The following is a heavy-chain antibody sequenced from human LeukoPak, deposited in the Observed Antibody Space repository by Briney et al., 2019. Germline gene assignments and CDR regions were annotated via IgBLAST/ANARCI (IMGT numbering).Heavy chain of an antibody. D-gene: IGHD4-11*01. CDR3: ARRVRSADYRLDY. CDR1: GDSLNTNTW. Sequence: SGTLSLTCAVSGDSLNTNTWWSWVRQPPGESLEWVGEISPSGNTQYNPSLKSRVTISLDASKSQFYLKLNSVTAADTAVYYCARRVRSADYRLDYWGQGTLVTVSS. CDR2: ISPSGNT. J-gene: IGHJ4*02. V-gene: IGHV4-4*02.